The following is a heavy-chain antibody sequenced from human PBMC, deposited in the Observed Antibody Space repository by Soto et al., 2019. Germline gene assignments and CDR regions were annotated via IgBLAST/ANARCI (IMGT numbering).Heavy chain of an antibody. V-gene: IGHV1-69*12. D-gene: IGHD5-18*01. J-gene: IGHJ4*02. Sequence: QVQLVQSGAEVKKPGSSGKVSCKASGGTSSRYAISWVRQAPGQGLEWMGGIIPIFGTPDYAQKFQGRVPINADESTSTAYMALSSLRYEDTAVFYCASQPGGYNYRIDYWGQRTLVAGSS. CDR3: ASQPGGYNYRIDY. CDR1: GGTSSRYA. CDR2: IIPIFGTP.